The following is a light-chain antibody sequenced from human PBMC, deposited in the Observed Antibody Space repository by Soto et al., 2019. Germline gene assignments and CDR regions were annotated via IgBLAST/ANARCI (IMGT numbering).Light chain of an antibody. CDR2: EVR. CDR3: SSYSSSISYV. J-gene: IGLJ1*01. CDR1: SSDVGRYNY. Sequence: QSVLAQPASVSGSLGQSITISCTGTSSDVGRYNYVYWYQQQPGKAPKLMIYEVRNRPSGVSNRFSGSKFGNTASLTISGLQAEDEADYYCSSYSSSISYVFGTGTKVTVL. V-gene: IGLV2-14*01.